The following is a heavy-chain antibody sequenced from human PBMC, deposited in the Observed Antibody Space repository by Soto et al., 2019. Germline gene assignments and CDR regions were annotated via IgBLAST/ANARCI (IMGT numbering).Heavy chain of an antibody. D-gene: IGHD6-13*01. Sequence: GGSLRLSCVASEFTFSSYEMNWVRQAPGKGLEWVSYISSSGTTIYYTDSVKGRFTISRDNAKKSLYLQMNSLRAEDTAVYYCVRFGGAAAGPGDYWGQGTLVTVPS. CDR2: ISSSGTTI. CDR1: EFTFSSYE. V-gene: IGHV3-48*03. J-gene: IGHJ4*02. CDR3: VRFGGAAAGPGDY.